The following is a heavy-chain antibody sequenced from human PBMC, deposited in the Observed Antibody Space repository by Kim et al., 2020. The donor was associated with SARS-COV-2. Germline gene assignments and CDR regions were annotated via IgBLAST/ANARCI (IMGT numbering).Heavy chain of an antibody. CDR1: GYAFTSYF. Sequence: ASVKVSCKASGYAFTSYFMHWVRQAPGQGLEWVGIISPSDGSATYAQKFQGRVTMTSDTSTSTVYVELSSLESEDTAVFYCARASHSGYDYSYYYYGMDVWGQGTTVTVSS. J-gene: IGHJ6*02. CDR2: ISPSDGSA. D-gene: IGHD5-12*01. V-gene: IGHV1-46*01. CDR3: ARASHSGYDYSYYYYGMDV.